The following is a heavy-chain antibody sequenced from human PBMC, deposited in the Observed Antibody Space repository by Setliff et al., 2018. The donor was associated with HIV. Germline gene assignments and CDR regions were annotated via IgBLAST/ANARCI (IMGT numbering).Heavy chain of an antibody. Sequence: KPGGSLRLSCLTSGFTFGDYALSWFRQAPGKGLEWVAFIRSKVYGGTTEYAASVKGRFAILRDDSTSIAYLQMNSLKTEDTGVYYCSRSLGSYFDSAGYLRYFDYWGQGTQVTVSS. CDR2: IRSKVYGGTT. CDR1: GFTFGDYA. J-gene: IGHJ4*02. V-gene: IGHV3-49*05. CDR3: SRSLGSYFDSAGYLRYFDY. D-gene: IGHD3-10*01.